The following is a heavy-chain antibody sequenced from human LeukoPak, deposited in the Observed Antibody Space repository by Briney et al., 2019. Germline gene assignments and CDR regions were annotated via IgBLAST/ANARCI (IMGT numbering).Heavy chain of an antibody. CDR1: GGSFHNYY. V-gene: IGHV4-59*08. D-gene: IGHD5-24*01. CDR3: ARRLNGYNVGGRDYYGMDV. CDR2: IYYNGNT. J-gene: IGHJ6*02. Sequence: SETLSLTCTVSGGSFHNYYWSWIRQPPGKGLEWIGYIYYNGNTKYNPSLKSRVTISLNTSNNQFSLMLNSVTAADTAVYYCARRLNGYNVGGRDYYGMDVWGQGTTVTVS.